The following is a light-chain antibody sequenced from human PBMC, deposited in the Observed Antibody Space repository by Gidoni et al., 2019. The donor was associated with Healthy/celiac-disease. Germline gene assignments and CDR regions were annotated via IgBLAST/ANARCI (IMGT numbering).Light chain of an antibody. CDR3: QQSYSTPFT. V-gene: IGKV1-39*01. CDR2: AAS. CDR1: QSISSY. Sequence: DSQMTQSPSSLSASVGDRVTITCRASQSISSYLNWYQQKPGKAPKLLIYAASSLQSGVPSRFSGSGSGTAFTLTTSSLQPEDFATYYCQQSYSTPFTFGQGTRLEIK. J-gene: IGKJ5*01.